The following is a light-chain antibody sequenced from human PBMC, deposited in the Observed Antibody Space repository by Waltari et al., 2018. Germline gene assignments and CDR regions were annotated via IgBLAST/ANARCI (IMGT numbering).Light chain of an antibody. CDR2: NAI. Sequence: EVVMTQSPATLSLSPGDRATLSCRASQSVSNSLSWYQQKPGQAPRLLIYNAIARATGIPARFSGSRSGTDFTLTIGSLEPEDAAVYFWLERTNWPPTFGGGTTVEIK. V-gene: IGKV3-11*01. J-gene: IGKJ4*01. CDR1: QSVSNS. CDR3: LERTNWPPT.